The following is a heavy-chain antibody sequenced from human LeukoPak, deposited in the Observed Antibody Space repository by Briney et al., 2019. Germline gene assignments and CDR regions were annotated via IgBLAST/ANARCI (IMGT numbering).Heavy chain of an antibody. D-gene: IGHD7-27*01. Sequence: GGSLRLSCAASGFTFSSYAMTWVRQAPGKGLEWVSSIVGSGGTTYYADSVKGRFTISRDNSKNTLYLQMNSLRAEDTALYYCAKYGENSLFDYWGQGTLVTVSS. CDR3: AKYGENSLFDY. J-gene: IGHJ4*02. CDR1: GFTFSSYA. CDR2: IVGSGGTT. V-gene: IGHV3-23*01.